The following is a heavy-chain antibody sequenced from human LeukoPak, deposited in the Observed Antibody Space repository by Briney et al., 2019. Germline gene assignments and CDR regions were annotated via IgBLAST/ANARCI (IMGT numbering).Heavy chain of an antibody. Sequence: GGSLRLSCAASGFAFNTYSMNWVRQAPGKGLQWVSSITTSSTTKYYADSVKGRFTISRDNVKNSLYLQMDSLRDEDTAVYYCVRDAAYSAFNMWGQGTMVTVSS. V-gene: IGHV3-48*02. CDR2: ITTSSTTK. J-gene: IGHJ3*02. CDR3: VRDAAYSAFNM. CDR1: GFAFNTYS. D-gene: IGHD4-11*01.